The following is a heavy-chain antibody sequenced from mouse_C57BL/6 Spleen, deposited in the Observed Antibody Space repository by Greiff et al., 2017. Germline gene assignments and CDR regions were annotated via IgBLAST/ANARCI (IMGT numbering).Heavy chain of an antibody. J-gene: IGHJ2*01. V-gene: IGHV5-17*01. Sequence: DVHLVESGGGLVKPGGSLKLSCAASGFTFSDYGMHWVRQAPEKGLEWVAYISSGSSTIYYADTVKCRFTISRDNAKNTRFLQMTSLRSEDTAMYYGARGLLLDYWGQGTTLTVSS. CDR1: GFTFSDYG. D-gene: IGHD2-3*01. CDR2: ISSGSSTI. CDR3: ARGLLLDY.